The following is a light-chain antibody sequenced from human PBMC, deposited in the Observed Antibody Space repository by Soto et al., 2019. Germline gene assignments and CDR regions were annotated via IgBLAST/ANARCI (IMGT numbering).Light chain of an antibody. V-gene: IGKV1-12*01. J-gene: IGKJ1*01. CDR2: AAS. CDR3: QETYSFART. Sequence: DIQMTQSPSSVSASVGDTVTITCRASQSISNWLAWYQQKPGKAPKLLIYAASSLQSGVPSRFSGSGSGTDFTLTITSLQAEDFATYYCQETYSFARTFGQGTKVEIK. CDR1: QSISNW.